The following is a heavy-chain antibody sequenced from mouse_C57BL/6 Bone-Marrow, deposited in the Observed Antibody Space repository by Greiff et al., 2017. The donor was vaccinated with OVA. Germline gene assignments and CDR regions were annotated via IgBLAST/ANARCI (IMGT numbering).Heavy chain of an antibody. CDR1: GFNIKDDY. CDR3: TDGSSPFAY. D-gene: IGHD1-1*01. Sequence: EVKLQQSGAELVRPGASVKLSCTASGFNIKDDYMHWVKQRPEQGLEWIGWIDPENGDTEYASKFQGKATITADTSSNTAYLQLSSLTSEDTAVYYCTDGSSPFAYWGQGTLVTVSA. CDR2: IDPENGDT. J-gene: IGHJ3*01. V-gene: IGHV14-4*01.